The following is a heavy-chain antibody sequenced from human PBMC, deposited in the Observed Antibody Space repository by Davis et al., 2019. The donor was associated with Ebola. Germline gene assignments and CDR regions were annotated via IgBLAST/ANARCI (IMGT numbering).Heavy chain of an antibody. CDR1: GLTFSRYA. D-gene: IGHD2-2*01. Sequence: PGGSLRLSCAASGLTFSRYAMSWVRQAPGKGLEWVSAISGSGGSTYYADSVKGRFTISRDNSKNTLYLQMNSLRAEDTAVYYCARGPPGYCSSTSCQGGWFDPWGQGTLVTVSS. V-gene: IGHV3-23*01. CDR3: ARGPPGYCSSTSCQGGWFDP. CDR2: ISGSGGST. J-gene: IGHJ5*02.